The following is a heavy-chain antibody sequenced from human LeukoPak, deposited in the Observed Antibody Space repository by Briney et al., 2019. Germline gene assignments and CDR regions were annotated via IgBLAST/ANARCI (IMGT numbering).Heavy chain of an antibody. Sequence: ASVKVSCKASGGTFSSYAISWVRQAPGEGLEWMGIINPSGSSTSYAQKFQGRIAMTSDTSTTTVYMQMRSLRSDDTAVYYCARDRGKREDAIPPWSVPDYWGQGSLVTVSS. CDR1: GGTFSSYA. V-gene: IGHV1-46*01. CDR2: INPSGSST. CDR3: ARDRGKREDAIPPWSVPDY. J-gene: IGHJ4*02. D-gene: IGHD2-8*01.